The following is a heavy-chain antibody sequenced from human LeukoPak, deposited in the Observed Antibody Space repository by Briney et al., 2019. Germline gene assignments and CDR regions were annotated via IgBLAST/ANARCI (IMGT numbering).Heavy chain of an antibody. Sequence: SETLSLTCSVSGVSIYGSTYYWAWIRQPPGKGLESIGSIYYNEDTFHNPSLKSRLTISVDTSANLFSLRLTSVTAADTATYYCARQLAAGNDGFDVWGQGTVVTVSS. CDR2: IYYNEDT. D-gene: IGHD2-15*01. J-gene: IGHJ3*01. V-gene: IGHV4-39*01. CDR1: GVSIYGSTYY. CDR3: ARQLAAGNDGFDV.